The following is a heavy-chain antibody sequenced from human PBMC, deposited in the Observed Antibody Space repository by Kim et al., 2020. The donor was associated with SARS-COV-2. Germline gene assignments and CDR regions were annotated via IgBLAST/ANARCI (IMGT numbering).Heavy chain of an antibody. Sequence: GGSLRLSCAASGFTFSSFWIHWVRQAPGKGLVWLSGISGDGNSKSYADSVKDRFTISRDNAKNTVYLQMNSLRADDTAIYFCARDLRSTRADYYFDYWGQGILVTVSS. V-gene: IGHV3-74*03. CDR2: ISGDGNSK. J-gene: IGHJ4*02. CDR3: ARDLRSTRADYYFDY. D-gene: IGHD2-2*01. CDR1: GFTFSSFW.